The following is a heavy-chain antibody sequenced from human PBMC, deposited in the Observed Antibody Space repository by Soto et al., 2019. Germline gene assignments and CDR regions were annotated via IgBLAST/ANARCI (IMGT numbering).Heavy chain of an antibody. Sequence: QVQLVQSGAEVKKPGASVKVSCKASGYTFTTYTMHWVRQAPGQGFEWMGWINTGNGYTQYSQNFQGRVTISRDTSASTAYMELSSLRSEDTAVYYCATSRDYCSSTSCYEGYYYYMDVWGKGTTVTVSS. J-gene: IGHJ6*03. V-gene: IGHV1-3*04. CDR3: ATSRDYCSSTSCYEGYYYYMDV. CDR1: GYTFTTYT. D-gene: IGHD2-2*01. CDR2: INTGNGYT.